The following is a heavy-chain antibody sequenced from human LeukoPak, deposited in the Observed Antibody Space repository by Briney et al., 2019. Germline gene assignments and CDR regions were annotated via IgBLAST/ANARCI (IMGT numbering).Heavy chain of an antibody. J-gene: IGHJ4*02. CDR3: ARVREEMATNEVYFDY. D-gene: IGHD5-24*01. CDR1: GGTFSSYA. CDR2: IIPIFGTA. Sequence: ASVKVSCKASGGTFSSYAISWVRQAPGQGLGWMGGIIPIFGTANYAQKFQGRVTITADESTSTAYMELSSLRSEDTAVYYCARVREEMATNEVYFDYWGQGTLVTVSS. V-gene: IGHV1-69*13.